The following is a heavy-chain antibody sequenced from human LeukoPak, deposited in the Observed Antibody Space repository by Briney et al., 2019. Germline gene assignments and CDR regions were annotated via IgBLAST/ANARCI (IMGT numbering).Heavy chain of an antibody. CDR2: IYSGGSA. V-gene: IGHV3-66*01. Sequence: PGGSLRLSCAASGFTVSSNYTSWVRQAPGKGLEWVSVIYSGGSAYYADSVKGRFTISRDNSKNTLYLQMNSLRAEDTAVYYCAIAAAGANYYFDYWGQGTLVTVSS. J-gene: IGHJ4*02. CDR1: GFTVSSNY. CDR3: AIAAAGANYYFDY. D-gene: IGHD6-13*01.